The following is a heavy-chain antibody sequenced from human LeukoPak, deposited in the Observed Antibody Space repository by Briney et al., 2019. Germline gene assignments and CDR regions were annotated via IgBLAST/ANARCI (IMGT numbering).Heavy chain of an antibody. CDR2: IFSGGGT. D-gene: IGHD6-19*01. V-gene: IGHV3-66*01. CDR1: GFTVSSNY. J-gene: IGHJ3*02. Sequence: GGSLRLSCAASGFTVSSNYMSWVRQAPGKGLEWVSVIFSGGGTYYADSVKDRFTISRDISKNTLYLQMNSLRAEDTAVYYCAKGIRGSGWFGGAFDIWGQGTMVTVSS. CDR3: AKGIRGSGWFGGAFDI.